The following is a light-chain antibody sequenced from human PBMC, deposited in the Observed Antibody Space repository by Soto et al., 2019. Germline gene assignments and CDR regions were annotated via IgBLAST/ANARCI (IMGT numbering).Light chain of an antibody. CDR1: SSNIGMGYD. CDR2: SNN. J-gene: IGLJ2*01. CDR3: AAWDDSPNGVV. V-gene: IGLV1-40*01. Sequence: QSVLTQPPSVSGAPGQRVTISCTGGSSNIGMGYDVHWYQQLPGTAPKLLIYSNNQRPSGVPDRFSGSKSGTSASLAISGLLSEDEADYYCAAWDDSPNGVVFGGGTKLTVL.